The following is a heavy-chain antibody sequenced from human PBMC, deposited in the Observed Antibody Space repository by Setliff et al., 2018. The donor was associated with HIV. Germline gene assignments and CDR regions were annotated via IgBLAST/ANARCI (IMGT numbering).Heavy chain of an antibody. J-gene: IGHJ4*02. CDR1: GDSISSSNYF. D-gene: IGHD3-3*01. Sequence: PSETLSLTCDVSGDSISSSNYFWGWIRQSPGKGLQWIGSIYNSASTYYSPSLKRRVIMSVDTSKNRFSLRLSSVSAADTAVYYCARTSYNFWGGPDSWGQGTLVTVSS. V-gene: IGHV4-39*02. CDR3: ARTSYNFWGGPDS. CDR2: IYNSAST.